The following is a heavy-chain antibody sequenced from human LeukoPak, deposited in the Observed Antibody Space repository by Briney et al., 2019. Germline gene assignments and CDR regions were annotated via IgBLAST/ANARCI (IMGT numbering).Heavy chain of an antibody. CDR3: ARESSSTVTPNWGDY. V-gene: IGHV1-46*01. CDR1: GYTFTSYY. J-gene: IGHJ4*02. D-gene: IGHD4-17*01. CDR2: INPSGGST. Sequence: ASVKVSCKASGYTFTSYYMHWVRQAPGQGLEWMGIINPSGGSTSYAQKFQGRVTMTRDMSTSTVYMELSSLRSEDTAVYYCARESSSTVTPNWGDYWGQGTLVTVSS.